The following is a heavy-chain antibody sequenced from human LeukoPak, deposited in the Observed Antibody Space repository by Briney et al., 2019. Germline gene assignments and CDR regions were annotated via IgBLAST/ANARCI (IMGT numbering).Heavy chain of an antibody. CDR2: ISSSSSYI. CDR3: AREGGSSWVWEYCYYMDV. D-gene: IGHD6-13*01. J-gene: IGHJ6*03. CDR1: GFTFSSYS. Sequence: GGSLRLSCAASGFTFSSYSMNWVRQAPGKGLEWVSSISSSSSYIYYADSVKGRFTISRDNAKNSLYLQMNSLRAEDTAVYYCAREGGSSWVWEYCYYMDVWGKGTTVTVSS. V-gene: IGHV3-21*01.